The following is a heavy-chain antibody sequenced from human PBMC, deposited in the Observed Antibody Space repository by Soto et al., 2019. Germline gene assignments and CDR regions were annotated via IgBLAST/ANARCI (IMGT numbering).Heavy chain of an antibody. J-gene: IGHJ4*02. CDR3: AEVEHDHGDCVRWGY. D-gene: IGHD4-17*01. CDR2: IKSKTDGGTT. CDR1: GFTFSNAW. Sequence: GGSLRLSCAASGFTFSNAWMNWVRQAPGKGLEWVGRIKSKTDGGTTDYAAPVKGRFTISRDNAKNTLYLQMNSLRAEDTAVYYCAEVEHDHGDCVRWGYWGQGTLVTVSS. V-gene: IGHV3-15*07.